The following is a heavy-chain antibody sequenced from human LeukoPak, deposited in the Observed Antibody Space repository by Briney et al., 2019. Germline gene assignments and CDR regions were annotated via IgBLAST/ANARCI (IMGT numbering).Heavy chain of an antibody. D-gene: IGHD5-18*01. V-gene: IGHV4-39*01. CDR3: ASITWIQLWSTYYFDY. J-gene: IGHJ4*02. CDR2: IYYSGST. Sequence: SETLSLTCTVSGGSISGSSYYWGWIRQPPGKGLEWIGSIYYSGSTYYNPSLKSRVTISVDTSKNQFSLKLSSVTAADTAVYYCASITWIQLWSTYYFDYWGQGTLVTVSS. CDR1: GGSISGSSYY.